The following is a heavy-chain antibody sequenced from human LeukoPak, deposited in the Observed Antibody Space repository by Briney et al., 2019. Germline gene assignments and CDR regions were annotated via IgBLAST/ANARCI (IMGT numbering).Heavy chain of an antibody. D-gene: IGHD6-6*01. CDR2: IKSKTDGETT. CDR3: TSLVF. Sequence: GGSLRLSCAASGFNFGKIWMSWVRQAPGKGLEWVGRIKSKTDGETTGYAAFVQGGFTISRDDSKNTLYLDMNSLETEDAAVYYCTSLVFWGQGTPVIVSS. J-gene: IGHJ1*01. CDR1: GFNFGKIW. V-gene: IGHV3-15*01.